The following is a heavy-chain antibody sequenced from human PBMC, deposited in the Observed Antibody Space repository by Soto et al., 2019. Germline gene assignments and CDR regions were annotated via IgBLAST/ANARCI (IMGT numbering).Heavy chain of an antibody. V-gene: IGHV1-18*01. J-gene: IGHJ6*02. Sequence: ASVKVSCKASGYTFTSYGISWVRQAPGQGLEWMGWISAYNGNTNYAQKLQGRVTMTTDTSTSTAHMELRSLRSDDTAVYYCARLGPPLYCGGDCSYSYYYGMDVRGQGTTVTVSS. CDR1: GYTFTSYG. D-gene: IGHD2-21*02. CDR3: ARLGPPLYCGGDCSYSYYYGMDV. CDR2: ISAYNGNT.